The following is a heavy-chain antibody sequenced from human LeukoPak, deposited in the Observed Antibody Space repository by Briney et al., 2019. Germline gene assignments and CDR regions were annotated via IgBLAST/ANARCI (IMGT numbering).Heavy chain of an antibody. Sequence: ASVKVSCKASGYTIIDYYIHWVRHAPGQGREWMGWINPNSGGTNYAQKFQGRVTMTSDTSISTAYMELSRLRSDDTALYYCTRGSYYDSSGYSGVRLFDYWGQGTPVTVPS. CDR1: GYTIIDYY. V-gene: IGHV1-2*02. J-gene: IGHJ4*02. CDR3: TRGSYYDSSGYSGVRLFDY. CDR2: INPNSGGT. D-gene: IGHD3-22*01.